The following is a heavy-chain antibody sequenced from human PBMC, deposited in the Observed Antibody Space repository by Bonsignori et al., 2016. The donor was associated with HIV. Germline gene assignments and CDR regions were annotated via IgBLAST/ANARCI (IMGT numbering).Heavy chain of an antibody. CDR3: TRDGTFYYETSGYYRGSDAFDI. D-gene: IGHD3-22*01. CDR2: IRSEAYGGTT. Sequence: GGSLRLSCTASGFTFGDYALSWVRQTPGKGLEWVGFIRSEAYGGTTEYAASVKGRFTISRDDSKNIAYLQLNSLKTEDTAVYYCTRDGTFYYETSGYYRGSDAFDIWGQGTMVTVSS. J-gene: IGHJ3*02. CDR1: GFTFGDYA. V-gene: IGHV3-49*04.